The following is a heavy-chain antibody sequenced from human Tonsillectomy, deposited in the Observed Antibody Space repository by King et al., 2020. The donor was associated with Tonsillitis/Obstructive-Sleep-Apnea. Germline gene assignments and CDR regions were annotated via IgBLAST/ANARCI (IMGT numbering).Heavy chain of an antibody. J-gene: IGHJ3*01. Sequence: QVQLVQSGAEVKKPGSSMKVSCKASGGTFTNYAINWVRQAPGQGLEWMGGIIPIFRVANYAQKFQDRITVTADESTGTAYMELRSLTSEDTAVYFCAGEVAPKELYPFNFWGQGTLVTVSS. V-gene: IGHV1-69*12. CDR1: GGTFTNYA. D-gene: IGHD3-10*01. CDR3: AGEVAPKELYPFNF. CDR2: IIPIFRVA.